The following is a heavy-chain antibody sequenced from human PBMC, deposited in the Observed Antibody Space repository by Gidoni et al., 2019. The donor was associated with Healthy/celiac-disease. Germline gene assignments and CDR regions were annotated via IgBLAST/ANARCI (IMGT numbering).Heavy chain of an antibody. V-gene: IGHV3-23*01. Sequence: EVQLLESGGGLVQPGGSLRLSCAASGFTFSSDAMSWVRQAPGKGLEWVSAISGSGGSTYYADSVKGRFTISRDNSKNTLYLQMNSLRAEDTAVYYCAKGRVVAAWPLDSFDYWGQGTLVTVSS. J-gene: IGHJ4*02. CDR2: ISGSGGST. CDR3: AKGRVVAAWPLDSFDY. D-gene: IGHD2-15*01. CDR1: GFTFSSDA.